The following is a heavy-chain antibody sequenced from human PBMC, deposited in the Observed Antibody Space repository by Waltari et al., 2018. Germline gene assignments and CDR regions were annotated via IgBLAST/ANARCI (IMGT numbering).Heavy chain of an antibody. CDR1: GFTFSGSA. CDR3: TGSSPTNWFDP. D-gene: IGHD6-13*01. J-gene: IGHJ5*02. Sequence: EVQLVESGGGLVQPGGSLKLSCAASGFTFSGSAMHWVRQASGKGLEWVGRIRSKANSYATAYAASVKGRFTISRDDSKNTAYLQMNSLKTEDTAVYYCTGSSPTNWFDPWGQGTLVTVSS. V-gene: IGHV3-73*02. CDR2: IRSKANSYAT.